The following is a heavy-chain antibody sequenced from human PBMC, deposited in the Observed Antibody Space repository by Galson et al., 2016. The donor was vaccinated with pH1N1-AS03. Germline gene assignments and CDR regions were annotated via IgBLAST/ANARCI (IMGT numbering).Heavy chain of an antibody. V-gene: IGHV4-61*05. CDR2: IYYSGGT. J-gene: IGHJ4*02. Sequence: SETLSLTCTVSGDSISSTNYYWSRIRQPPGKGLEWIGYIYYSGGTNYNPSLKSRVTISIDTSKNQFSLKLSSLTAADAALYYCARRPTGLDYLGQGSLVTVYS. CDR3: ARRPTGLDY. CDR1: GDSISSTNYY.